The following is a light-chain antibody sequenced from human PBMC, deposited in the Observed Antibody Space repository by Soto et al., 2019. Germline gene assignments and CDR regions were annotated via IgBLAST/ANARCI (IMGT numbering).Light chain of an antibody. CDR2: DAS. Sequence: EIVLTQSPGTLSLSPGERATISCRASQTVYNFLAWYQQKPGQAPRLLIYDASNRATGIPARFSGSGSGTDFTLTISSLETEDFAVYYCQQRNDWPRTFGQGTRVEIK. V-gene: IGKV3-11*01. J-gene: IGKJ1*01. CDR3: QQRNDWPRT. CDR1: QTVYNF.